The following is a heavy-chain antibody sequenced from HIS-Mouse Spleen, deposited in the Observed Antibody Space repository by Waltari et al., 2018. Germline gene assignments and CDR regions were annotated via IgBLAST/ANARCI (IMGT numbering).Heavy chain of an antibody. CDR1: GFTFSSYG. J-gene: IGHJ2*01. CDR2: IWYEGSNK. D-gene: IGHD6-13*01. Sequence: QVQLVESGGGVVQPGRSRRLSCTASGFTFSSYGMHWVRQAPGKGLEWVAVIWYEGSNKYYADSVKGLFTISRDKSKNTLYLQMISLRAEDTAVYYCAGSSSWYWYFDLWGRGTLVTVSS. V-gene: IGHV3-33*01. CDR3: AGSSSWYWYFDL.